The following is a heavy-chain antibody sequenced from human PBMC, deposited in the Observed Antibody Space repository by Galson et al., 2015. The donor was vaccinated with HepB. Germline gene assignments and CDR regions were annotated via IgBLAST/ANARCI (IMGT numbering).Heavy chain of an antibody. CDR3: ARIRPRGSGTGYYYGMDV. Sequence: PALVKPTQTLTLTCTFSGFSLSTSGMCVSWIRQPPGKALEWLARIDWDDDKYYSTSLKTRLTISKDTSKNQVVLTMTNMDPVDTATYYCARIRPRGSGTGYYYGMDVWGQGTTVTVSS. V-gene: IGHV2-70*11. CDR2: IDWDDDK. D-gene: IGHD3-10*01. CDR1: GFSLSTSGMC. J-gene: IGHJ6*02.